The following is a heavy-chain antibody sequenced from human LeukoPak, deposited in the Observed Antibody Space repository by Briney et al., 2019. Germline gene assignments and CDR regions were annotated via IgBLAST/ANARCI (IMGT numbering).Heavy chain of an antibody. CDR1: GYTFTSYG. Sequence: ASVKVSCEASGYTFTSYGISWVRQAPGQGLEWMGWISAYNGNTNYAQKLQGRVTMTTDTSTSTAYMELRSLRSDDTAVYYCARVSGLRSHLWLKTYFDYWGQGTLVTVSS. D-gene: IGHD5-12*01. V-gene: IGHV1-18*01. CDR3: ARVSGLRSHLWLKTYFDY. CDR2: ISAYNGNT. J-gene: IGHJ4*02.